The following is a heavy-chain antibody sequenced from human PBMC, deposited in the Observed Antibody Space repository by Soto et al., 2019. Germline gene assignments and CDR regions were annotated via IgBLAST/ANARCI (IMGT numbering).Heavy chain of an antibody. CDR1: GFTFSNSW. CDR2: INSDGSGT. Sequence: GGSLRLSCAVSGFTFSNSWMHWVRQAPGKGLAWVSRINSDGSGTTYADSVKGRFTISRDNAKNTLFLQMSSLRAEDTAVYYCVRGGIYSNFYMEVWGTGTTVTVSS. J-gene: IGHJ6*03. D-gene: IGHD5-18*01. V-gene: IGHV3-74*01. CDR3: VRGGIYSNFYMEV.